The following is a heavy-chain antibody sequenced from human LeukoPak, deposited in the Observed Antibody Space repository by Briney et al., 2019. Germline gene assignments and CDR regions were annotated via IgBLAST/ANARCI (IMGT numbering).Heavy chain of an antibody. Sequence: GGSLRLSCAASGFTLKNYWMSWVRQAPGKGLEWVADIKKDGSEEYYVVSVKGRFTISRDNAKNSLFLQMSSLRAEDTAIYYCARGPFSRDNFDYWGQGTLVTVSS. CDR1: GFTLKNYW. V-gene: IGHV3-7*03. CDR2: IKKDGSEE. J-gene: IGHJ4*02. D-gene: IGHD5-24*01. CDR3: ARGPFSRDNFDY.